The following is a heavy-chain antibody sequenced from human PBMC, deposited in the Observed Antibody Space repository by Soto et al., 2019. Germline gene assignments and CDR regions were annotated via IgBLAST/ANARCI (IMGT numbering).Heavy chain of an antibody. J-gene: IGHJ6*03. CDR1: GFTFSSYS. V-gene: IGHV3-21*01. CDR2: ISSSSSYI. CDR3: ARDQSGYYTLYYYYYMDV. D-gene: IGHD3-3*01. Sequence: GGSLRLSCAASGFTFSSYSMNWVRQAPGKGLEWVSSISSSSSYIYYADSVKGRFTISRDNAKNSLYLQMNSLRAEDTAVYYCARDQSGYYTLYYYYYMDVWGKGTTVTVSS.